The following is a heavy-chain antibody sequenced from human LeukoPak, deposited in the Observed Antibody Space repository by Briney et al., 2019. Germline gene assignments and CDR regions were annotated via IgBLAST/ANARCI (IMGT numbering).Heavy chain of an antibody. D-gene: IGHD3-16*02. CDR2: IIPIFGTA. CDR1: GGTFSSYA. V-gene: IGHV1-69*06. J-gene: IGHJ5*02. Sequence: SVKVSCKASGGTFSSYAISWVRQAPGQGLEWMGGIIPIFGTANYAQKFQGRVTITADKSTSTAYMELSRLRSDDTAVYYCARVKDDYVWGSYRSYANWFDPWGQGTLVTVSS. CDR3: ARVKDDYVWGSYRSYANWFDP.